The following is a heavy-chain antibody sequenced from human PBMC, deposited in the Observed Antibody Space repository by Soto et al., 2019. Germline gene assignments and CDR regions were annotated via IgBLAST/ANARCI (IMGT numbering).Heavy chain of an antibody. V-gene: IGHV3-33*01. CDR3: ARDFAVTTFYYFDY. Sequence: GGSLRLSCAASGFTFSSYGMHWVRQAPGKGLEWVAVIWYDGSNKYYADSVKGRFTISRDNSKNTLYLQMNSLRAEDTAVYYCARDFAVTTFYYFDYWGQGTLVTVSS. CDR1: GFTFSSYG. J-gene: IGHJ4*02. CDR2: IWYDGSNK. D-gene: IGHD4-17*01.